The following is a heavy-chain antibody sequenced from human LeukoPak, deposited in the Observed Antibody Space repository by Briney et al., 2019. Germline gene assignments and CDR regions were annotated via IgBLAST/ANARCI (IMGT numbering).Heavy chain of an antibody. Sequence: GGSLRLSCAASGFTFSNYWMHWVRQAPGKGLVWVSRIISDGTSTSYADSVKGRFTISRDNAKNTLYLQMNSLRAEDTAVYYCTREYPASFDYWGQGILVTASS. CDR2: IISDGTST. CDR3: TREYPASFDY. CDR1: GFTFSNYW. V-gene: IGHV3-74*01. J-gene: IGHJ4*02.